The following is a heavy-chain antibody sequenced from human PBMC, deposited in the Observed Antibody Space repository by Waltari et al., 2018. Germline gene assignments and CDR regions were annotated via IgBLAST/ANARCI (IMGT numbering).Heavy chain of an antibody. J-gene: IGHJ4*02. CDR2: IYYTGNT. Sequence: QLQLQESGPRLVKASETLSLTCTVPGDFVSSSSYYWGWIRQPPGKGLEWIGGIYYTGNTFQNPSLKSRVSISIDTYKNQFSLRLRSVTAADTAVYYCARETSSEKGFDYWGQGTLVTVSP. V-gene: IGHV4-39*07. CDR3: ARETSSEKGFDY. D-gene: IGHD3-10*01. CDR1: GDFVSSSSYY.